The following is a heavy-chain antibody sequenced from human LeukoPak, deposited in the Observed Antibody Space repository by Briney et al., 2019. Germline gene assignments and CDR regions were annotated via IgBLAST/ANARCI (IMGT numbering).Heavy chain of an antibody. Sequence: SETLSLTCTVSGGSISSGGYYWSWIRQHPGKGLEWIGYIYYSGSTYYNPSLKSRVTISVDTSKNQFSLKLSSVTAADTAVYYCARGGRQQLVRALINWGQGTLVTVSS. J-gene: IGHJ4*02. CDR3: ARGGRQQLVRALIN. CDR2: IYYSGST. CDR1: GGSISSGGYY. V-gene: IGHV4-31*03. D-gene: IGHD6-13*01.